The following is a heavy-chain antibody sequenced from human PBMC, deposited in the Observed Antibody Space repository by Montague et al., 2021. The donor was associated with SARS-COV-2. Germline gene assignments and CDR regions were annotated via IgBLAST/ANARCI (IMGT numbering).Heavy chain of an antibody. V-gene: IGHV6-1*01. CDR1: GDSVSTNNTT. CDR2: TYFRSKWYN. CDR3: GQVFAPASTFDF. J-gene: IGHJ4*02. D-gene: IGHD6-13*01. Sequence: CAISGDSVSTNNTTWNWVRQSPSGDLEWLGRTYFRSKWYNDYAVSVKSRITINPDTSKNQFSLQLKSVTPKDTAIYFCGQVFAPASTFDFWGQGTLVTVSS.